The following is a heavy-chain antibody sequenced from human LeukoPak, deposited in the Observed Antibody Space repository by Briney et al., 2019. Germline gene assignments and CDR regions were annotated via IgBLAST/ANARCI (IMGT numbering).Heavy chain of an antibody. CDR1: GFTFSSYA. D-gene: IGHD3-9*01. J-gene: IGHJ3*02. V-gene: IGHV3-23*01. Sequence: GGSLRLSCAASGFTFSSYAMSWVRQAPGKGLEGVSAISGSGGSTYYADSVKGRFTIPRDNSKNTLNLQMNSLRAEDTAVYYCAKDLADVLTGYYDAFDIWGQGTMVTVSS. CDR2: ISGSGGST. CDR3: AKDLADVLTGYYDAFDI.